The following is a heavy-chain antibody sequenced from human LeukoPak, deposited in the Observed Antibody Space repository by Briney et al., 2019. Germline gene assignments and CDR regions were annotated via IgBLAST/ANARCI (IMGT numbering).Heavy chain of an antibody. V-gene: IGHV3-30-3*01. CDR2: ISYDGSNK. D-gene: IGHD4-17*01. J-gene: IGHJ4*02. CDR1: GFTFSSYA. CDR3: ARVKLDTVTSGEY. Sequence: GGSLRLSCAASGFTFSSYAMHWVRQAPGKGLEWVAVISYDGSNKYYADSVKGRFTASRDNAKNSLYLQMDSLRAEDTAMYYCARVKLDTVTSGEYWGQGTLVTVSS.